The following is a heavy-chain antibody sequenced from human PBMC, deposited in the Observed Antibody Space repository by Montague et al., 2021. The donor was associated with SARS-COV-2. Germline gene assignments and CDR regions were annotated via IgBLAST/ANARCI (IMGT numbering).Heavy chain of an antibody. J-gene: IGHJ6*02. CDR1: GGSISSSSYY. V-gene: IGHV4-39*07. CDR3: ARVGRQQLVRLSGMDV. Sequence: SETLSLTCTVSGGSISSSSYYWGWIRQPPGKGLEWIGSIYYSRXTXYXXXXKXRVTISVDTSKNQFSLKLNSMTAADTAVYYCARVGRQQLVRLSGMDVWGQGTTVTVSS. CDR2: IYYSRXT. D-gene: IGHD6-13*01.